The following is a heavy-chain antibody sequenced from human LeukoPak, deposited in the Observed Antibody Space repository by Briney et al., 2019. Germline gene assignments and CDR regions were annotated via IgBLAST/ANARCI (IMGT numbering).Heavy chain of an antibody. CDR2: INGSGDKT. D-gene: IGHD1-26*01. J-gene: IGHJ1*01. CDR1: GFTFSSYA. V-gene: IGHV3-23*01. Sequence: GGSLRLSCAASGFTFSSYAMSWVRQAPGKGLEWVSSINGSGDKTYYAGSVKGRFTISRDNSKNTLYLQMNSLRAEDTAVYYCAKDLGGSYYYAYFQHWGQGTLVTVSS. CDR3: AKDLGGSYYYAYFQH.